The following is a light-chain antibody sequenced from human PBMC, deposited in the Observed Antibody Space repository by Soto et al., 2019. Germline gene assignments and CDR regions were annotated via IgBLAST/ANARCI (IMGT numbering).Light chain of an antibody. CDR2: EVS. V-gene: IGLV2-14*01. Sequence: QSALTQPASVSGSPGQSITISCTGTSSDIGGYNCVSWYQQYPGKAPELMIFEVSNRPSGVSNRFSGSKSGNTASLTISGLQAEDEADYYCSSYTSAGTLVFGTGTRSPS. CDR1: SSDIGGYNC. CDR3: SSYTSAGTLV. J-gene: IGLJ1*01.